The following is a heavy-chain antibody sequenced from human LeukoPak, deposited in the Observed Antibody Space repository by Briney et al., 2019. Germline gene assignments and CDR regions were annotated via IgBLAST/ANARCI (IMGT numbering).Heavy chain of an antibody. V-gene: IGHV3-30*18. CDR1: GFTFSSYG. CDR2: ISYDGSDK. CDR3: AKDLTKVTFGYHFDY. Sequence: GRSLRLSCAASGFTFSSYGVHWVRQAPGKGLEWVEAISYDGSDKYYADSVKGRFTISRDNSKNTLYLQMNSLRADDTAVYYCAKDLTKVTFGYHFDYWGQGTLVTVSS. D-gene: IGHD4-17*01. J-gene: IGHJ4*02.